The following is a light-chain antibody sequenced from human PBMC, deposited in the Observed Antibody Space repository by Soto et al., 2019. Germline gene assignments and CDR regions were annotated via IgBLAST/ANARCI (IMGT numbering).Light chain of an antibody. V-gene: IGKV1-6*01. CDR1: QGIRND. CDR3: QQYGSSTLT. Sequence: AIQMTHSPSSLSASVGERVTITCRASQGIRNDLGWYQQKPGKAPKLLIYAASSLQSGVPSRFSGSGSGADFTLTISRLEQEDFAVYYCQQYGSSTLTFGGGTKVDIK. CDR2: AAS. J-gene: IGKJ4*01.